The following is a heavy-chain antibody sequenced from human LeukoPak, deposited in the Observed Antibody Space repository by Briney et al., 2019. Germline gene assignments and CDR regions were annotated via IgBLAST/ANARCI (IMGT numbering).Heavy chain of an antibody. V-gene: IGHV4-34*01. CDR1: GGSFSGYY. D-gene: IGHD3-9*01. Sequence: SETLSLTCAVYGGSFSGYYWSWIRQPPGKGLEWIGEINHSGSTNYNPSLKSRVTISVDTSKNQFSLKPSSVTAADTAVYYCTRGRLRYYDILTGYYRAPRTDAFDIWGQGTMVTVSS. CDR3: TRGRLRYYDILTGYYRAPRTDAFDI. J-gene: IGHJ3*02. CDR2: INHSGST.